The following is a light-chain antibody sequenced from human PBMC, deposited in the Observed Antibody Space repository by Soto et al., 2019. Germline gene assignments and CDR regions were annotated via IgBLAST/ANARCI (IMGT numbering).Light chain of an antibody. CDR1: QCIVSY. Sequence: DIQMTQSPSSLSVSVGDRVTITCRASQCIVSYLNWYQQKLGKAPKLLIYTASNLQRGVPSRFSGSVSGTDFTLTISNLQPEDFATYYCQQSYSTPRTFGQGTKLEIK. CDR3: QQSYSTPRT. J-gene: IGKJ2*02. V-gene: IGKV1-39*01. CDR2: TAS.